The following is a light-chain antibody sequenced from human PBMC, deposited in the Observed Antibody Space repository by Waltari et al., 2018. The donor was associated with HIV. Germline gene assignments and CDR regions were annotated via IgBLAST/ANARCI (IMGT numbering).Light chain of an antibody. V-gene: IGKV3-20*01. Sequence: EVVLTQSPGTLSLSPGERATLSCRANESVSSSYLAWYQQKPGQSPRLLISGASARATGIPDRFIGTGSGTDFTLIISGLKREDFAVYYCQHSRTFGQRTKLEIK. CDR1: ESVSSSY. J-gene: IGKJ2*01. CDR3: QHSRT. CDR2: GAS.